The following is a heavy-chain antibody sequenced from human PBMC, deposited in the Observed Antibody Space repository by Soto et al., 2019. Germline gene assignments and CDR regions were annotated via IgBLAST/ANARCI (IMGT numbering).Heavy chain of an antibody. D-gene: IGHD2-15*01. J-gene: IGHJ6*02. Sequence: GGSLRLPCAASGFTFSSYGMHWVRQAPGKGLEWVAVISYGGSNKYYADSVKGRFTISRDNSKNTLYLQMNSLRAEDTAVYYCAKDPILGPYYYYGMDVWGQGTTVTVSS. V-gene: IGHV3-33*06. CDR1: GFTFSSYG. CDR3: AKDPILGPYYYYGMDV. CDR2: ISYGGSNK.